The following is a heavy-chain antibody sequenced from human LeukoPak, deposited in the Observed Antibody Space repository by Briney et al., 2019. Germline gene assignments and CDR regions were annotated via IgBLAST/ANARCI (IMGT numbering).Heavy chain of an antibody. CDR1: GYLYTSYW. D-gene: IGHD5-24*01. Sequence: GEALKTSWNSLGYLYTSYWIGWGRQPPGKGLGGMGIIYPCESDHRYRPSFQGQVPIPHDKSISTAYLQWSRLQGWDTAMYYCARLGSRHGYNWGDLWGQGTLVCVSS. J-gene: IGHJ5*02. CDR2: IYPCESDH. CDR3: ARLGSRHGYNWGDL. V-gene: IGHV5-51*01.